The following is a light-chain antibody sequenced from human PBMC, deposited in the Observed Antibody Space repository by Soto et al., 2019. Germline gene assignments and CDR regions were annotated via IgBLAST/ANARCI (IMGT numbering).Light chain of an antibody. J-gene: IGKJ4*01. Sequence: DIQMTQSPSSLSASVGDRVTITCQASQDISNYLNWYQQKPGKAPKLLIYDASNLEIGVPSRFSGSGSGTDFTFTISSLQPEDIATYYCKQYDNLLTFGGGTKVEIK. CDR3: KQYDNLLT. V-gene: IGKV1-33*01. CDR1: QDISNY. CDR2: DAS.